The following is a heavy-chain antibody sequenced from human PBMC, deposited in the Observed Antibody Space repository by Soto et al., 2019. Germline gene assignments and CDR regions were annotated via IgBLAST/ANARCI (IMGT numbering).Heavy chain of an antibody. CDR3: ARDKDFAFDI. Sequence: GGSLRLSCAASGFTFSSYSMNWVRQAPGKGLEWISYIAGSGTNIHYADSVKGRFTISRDNAKNSLYLQMNSLRDEDTAFYYCARDKDFAFDIWGQGTLVTVSS. J-gene: IGHJ3*02. CDR2: IAGSGTNI. V-gene: IGHV3-48*02. CDR1: GFTFSSYS.